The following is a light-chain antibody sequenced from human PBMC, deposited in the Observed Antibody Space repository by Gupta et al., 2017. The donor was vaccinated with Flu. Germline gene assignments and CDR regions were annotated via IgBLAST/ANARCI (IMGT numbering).Light chain of an antibody. Sequence: VMTQSPLTLPVTIGQPASISCTSSHSLVYGDVNTDLNWFQQRPGQSPRRLIFEVSNRDSGVPDRFSGSGSGTEFTLTISGLQAEDFGVYYCKQGHNWPWTFGQGTKVDIK. CDR3: KQGHNWPWT. CDR2: EVS. CDR1: HSLVYGDVNTD. V-gene: IGKV2-30*01. J-gene: IGKJ1*01.